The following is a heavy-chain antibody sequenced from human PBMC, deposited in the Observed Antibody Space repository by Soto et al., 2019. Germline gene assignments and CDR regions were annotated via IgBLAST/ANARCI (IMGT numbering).Heavy chain of an antibody. V-gene: IGHV3-15*07. CDR2: IKSNTDGGTA. Sequence: EVQLVESGGGLVKPGGSLRLSCAASGFTFSNAWMNWVRQAPGKGLEWVGRIKSNTDGGTADYAAPVKGRFTISRDDSKNTLYLQMNSLKTEDTAVYYCPADGDAFDIWGQGTMVTVSS. J-gene: IGHJ3*02. CDR1: GFTFSNAW. CDR3: PADGDAFDI.